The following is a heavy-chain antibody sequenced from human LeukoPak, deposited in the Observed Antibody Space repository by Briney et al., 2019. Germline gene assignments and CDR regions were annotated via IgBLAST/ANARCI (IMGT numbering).Heavy chain of an antibody. CDR2: IYYSGST. CDR3: ARGYGYRYGMDV. V-gene: IGHV4-59*01. D-gene: IGHD5-18*01. Sequence: SETLSLTCTVSGGSISSYYWSWIRQPPGKGLEWIGCIYYSGSTNYNPSLKNRVTISVDTSKNQFSLKLSSVTAADTAVYYCARGYGYRYGMDVWGQGTTVTVSS. J-gene: IGHJ6*02. CDR1: GGSISSYY.